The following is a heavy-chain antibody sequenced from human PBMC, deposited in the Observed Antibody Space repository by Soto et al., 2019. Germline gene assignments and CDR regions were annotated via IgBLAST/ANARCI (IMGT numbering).Heavy chain of an antibody. CDR1: GGSLSPSY. CDR2: GYYRGST. V-gene: IGHV4-59*01. Sequence: SETLSLTCTVSGGSLSPSYWSWLRHSPGQGLERMGYGYYRGSTYTNPYLRSRGTISVATAKNLFSLPLSRATAAETAIYYSARYCSRPLLSGSYYGLDVWGQGATVTVSS. D-gene: IGHD3-3*01. CDR3: ARYCSRPLLSGSYYGLDV. J-gene: IGHJ6*02.